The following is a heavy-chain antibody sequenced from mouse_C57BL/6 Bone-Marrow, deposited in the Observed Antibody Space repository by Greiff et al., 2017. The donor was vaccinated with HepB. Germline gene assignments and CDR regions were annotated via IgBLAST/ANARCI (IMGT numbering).Heavy chain of an antibody. CDR2: IDPSDSYT. CDR3: ATYYDPAWFAY. J-gene: IGHJ3*01. Sequence: VQLQQPGAELVKPGASVKLSCKASGYTFTSYWMQWVKQRPGQGLEWIGEIDPSDSYTNYNQKFKGKATLTVDTSSSTAYMQLSSLTSEDSAVYYCATYYDPAWFAYWGQGTLVTVSA. CDR1: GYTFTSYW. V-gene: IGHV1-50*01. D-gene: IGHD2-10*01.